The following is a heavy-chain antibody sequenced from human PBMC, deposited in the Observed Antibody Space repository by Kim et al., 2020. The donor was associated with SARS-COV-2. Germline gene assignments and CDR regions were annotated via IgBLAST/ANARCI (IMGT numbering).Heavy chain of an antibody. CDR3: ARARMGMGY. D-gene: IGHD3-16*01. V-gene: IGHV6-1*01. Sequence: SQTLSLTCAISGDSVSTDSGAWNWIRQSPSRGLEWLGRTYYRSQWYIDYAPSVRSRITINPDTSKNHFSLLLDSVTPDDTAVYYCARARMGMGYWGRGTL. J-gene: IGHJ4*02. CDR2: TYYRSQWYI. CDR1: GDSVSTDSGA.